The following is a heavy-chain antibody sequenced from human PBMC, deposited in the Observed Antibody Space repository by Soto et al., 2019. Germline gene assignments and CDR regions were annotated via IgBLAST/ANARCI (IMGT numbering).Heavy chain of an antibody. CDR2: IYWDDDK. J-gene: IGHJ4*02. CDR1: GFSLSTSGVG. D-gene: IGHD3-10*01. CDR3: AHSFGTYYYGSGSYYTYYFDY. Sequence: SGPTLVKPTQTLTLTCTFSGFSLSTSGVGVGWIRQPPGKALEWLALIYWDDDKRYSPSLKSRLTITKDTSKNQVVLTMTNMDPVDTATYYCAHSFGTYYYGSGSYYTYYFDYWGQGTLVTVSS. V-gene: IGHV2-5*02.